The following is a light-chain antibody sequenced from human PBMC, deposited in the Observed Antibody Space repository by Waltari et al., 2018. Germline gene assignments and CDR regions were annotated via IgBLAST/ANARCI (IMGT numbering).Light chain of an antibody. Sequence: QSALTQPAPVSGSPGQSLTLSCPGTRSDAAGYNYASWYQQHPGKAPTLMISEVSNRPSGVSNRFAGSKSGNTASLTISGLQAEDEADYYCSSYTSSSTLEVVFGGGTKLTVL. J-gene: IGLJ2*01. CDR3: SSYTSSSTLEVV. CDR2: EVS. V-gene: IGLV2-14*01. CDR1: RSDAAGYNY.